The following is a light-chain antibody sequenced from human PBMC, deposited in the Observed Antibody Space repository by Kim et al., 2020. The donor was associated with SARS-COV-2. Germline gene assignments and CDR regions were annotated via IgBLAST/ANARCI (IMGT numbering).Light chain of an antibody. CDR3: QQYVVSPRA. CDR2: GVS. CDR1: HTITSNY. J-gene: IGKJ1*01. V-gene: IGKV3-20*01. Sequence: EIVLTLFPGTLSLSPGERATLSCRSSHTITSNYLSWYQQKPGRAPRILIYGVSSRATGIPDRFSGSGSGTDFTLTISRLEPDDSAVYYCQQYVVSPRAFGKGTKVDIK.